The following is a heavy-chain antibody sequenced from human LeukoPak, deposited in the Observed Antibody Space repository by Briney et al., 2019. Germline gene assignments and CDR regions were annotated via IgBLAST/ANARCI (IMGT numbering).Heavy chain of an antibody. J-gene: IGHJ4*02. Sequence: ASVKVSCKASGGTFISYAISRVRQAPGQGLEWMGGIIPIFGTANYAQKFQGRVTITADESTSTAYMELSSLRSEDTAVYYCARLSPRGFHFDYWGQGTLVTVSS. CDR2: IIPIFGTA. V-gene: IGHV1-69*13. CDR1: GGTFISYA. D-gene: IGHD3-10*01. CDR3: ARLSPRGFHFDY.